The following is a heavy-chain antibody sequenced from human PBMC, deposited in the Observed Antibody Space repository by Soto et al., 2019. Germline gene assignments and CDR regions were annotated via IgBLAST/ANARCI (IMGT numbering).Heavy chain of an antibody. D-gene: IGHD3-10*01. CDR1: GDTFSRST. V-gene: IGHV1-69*02. CDR3: ATTYGSGSAHFDN. CDR2: TIPILSMS. Sequence: QMVQSGAEVKKPGSSVKVSCTASGDTFSRSTLSWVRQAPGQGLEWMGRTIPILSMSDYEQKCQCRVSITADKSTITVYMALSRLRSEDTAVYSGATTYGSGSAHFDNWGQGTLVTVSS. J-gene: IGHJ4*02.